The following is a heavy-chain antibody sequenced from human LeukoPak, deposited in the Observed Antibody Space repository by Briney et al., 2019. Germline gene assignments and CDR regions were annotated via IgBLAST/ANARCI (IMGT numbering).Heavy chain of an antibody. CDR3: ARRAPYSYEWSTLDY. Sequence: PSETLSLTCTVSGGSISSYYWSWIRQPPGRGLEWIGYIYYSGSTDYNPSLKSRVTISVDTSKNQFSLKLSSVTAADTAVYYCARRAPYSYEWSTLDYWGQGTLVTVSS. J-gene: IGHJ4*02. D-gene: IGHD5-18*01. V-gene: IGHV4-59*08. CDR2: IYYSGST. CDR1: GGSISSYY.